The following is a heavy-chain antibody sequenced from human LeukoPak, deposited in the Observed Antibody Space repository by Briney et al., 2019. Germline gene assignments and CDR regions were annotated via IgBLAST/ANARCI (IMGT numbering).Heavy chain of an antibody. V-gene: IGHV3-23*01. CDR2: ISGSAVST. CDR3: AKDSGYSFGFDY. J-gene: IGHJ4*02. D-gene: IGHD5-18*01. Sequence: GGSLRLSCAASGFSFSSYSMTRVRQAPGKGLEWVSTISGSAVSTYYADSVKGRFTISRDNSKNTVYLQMNTLRAEDTAVYYCAKDSGYSFGFDYWGQGTLVTVSS. CDR1: GFSFSSYS.